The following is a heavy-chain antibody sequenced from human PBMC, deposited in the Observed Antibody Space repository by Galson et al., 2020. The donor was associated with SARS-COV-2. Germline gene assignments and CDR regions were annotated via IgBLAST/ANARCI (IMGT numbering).Heavy chain of an antibody. CDR2: ISSSSSTI. CDR3: ARKNLHYYYYYMDV. CDR1: GFTFSSYS. Sequence: GESLKISCAASGFTFSSYSMNWVRQAPGKGLEWVSYISSSSSTIYYADSVKGRFTISRDNAKNSLYLQMNSLRAEDTAVYYCARKNLHYYYYYMDVWGKGTTVTVSS. V-gene: IGHV3-48*01. J-gene: IGHJ6*03.